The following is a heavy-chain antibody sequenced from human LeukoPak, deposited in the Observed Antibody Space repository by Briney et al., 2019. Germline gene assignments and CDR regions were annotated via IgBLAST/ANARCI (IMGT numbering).Heavy chain of an antibody. J-gene: IGHJ4*02. Sequence: GSLRLSCAASGFTVSSNYMSWVRQAPGKGLEWIGEIYHSGSTNYNPSLKSRVTISVDKSKNQFSLKLSSVTAADTAVYYCAQRLLEMATLYFDYWGQGTLVTVSS. V-gene: IGHV4-4*02. CDR1: GFTVSSNY. CDR3: AQRLLEMATLYFDY. D-gene: IGHD5-24*01. CDR2: IYHSGST.